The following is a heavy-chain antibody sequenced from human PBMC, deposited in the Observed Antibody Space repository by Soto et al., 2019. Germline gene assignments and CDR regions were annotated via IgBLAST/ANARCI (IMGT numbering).Heavy chain of an antibody. Sequence: PGGSLRLSCAASGFTFSSYAMSWVRQAPGKGLEWVSAISGSGGSTYYADYVKGRFTVSRDNSKNTLYLQMNSLRAEDTAVYYCAKYMGYYGSGSYYPFDPWGQGTLVTVSS. J-gene: IGHJ5*02. V-gene: IGHV3-23*01. D-gene: IGHD3-10*01. CDR1: GFTFSSYA. CDR3: AKYMGYYGSGSYYPFDP. CDR2: ISGSGGST.